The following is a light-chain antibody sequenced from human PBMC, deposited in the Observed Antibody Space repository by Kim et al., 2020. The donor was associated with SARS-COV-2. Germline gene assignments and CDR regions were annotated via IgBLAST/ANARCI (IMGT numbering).Light chain of an antibody. CDR2: AVS. CDR1: QIIIIY. V-gene: IGKV1-39*01. J-gene: IGKJ2*01. Sequence: ASVGDRVTITCRTSQIIIIYLTWYQQKPGKAPKLLVYAVSRLQSGVPSSFSGSGSGTDFTLTISRLQPEDFETYYCQQSYRTPYTFGQGTKLEI. CDR3: QQSYRTPYT.